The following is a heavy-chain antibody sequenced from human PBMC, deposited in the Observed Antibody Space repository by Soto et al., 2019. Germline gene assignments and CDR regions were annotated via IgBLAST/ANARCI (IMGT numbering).Heavy chain of an antibody. Sequence: SGPTLVNPTQPLTLTCTFSGFSLSTSGVGVGWIRQPPGKALEWLALIYWNDDKRYSPSLKSRLTITKDTSKNQVVLTMTNMDPVDTATYYCAHLDRWIAAAGQEYFQHWGQGTLVTVSS. J-gene: IGHJ1*01. CDR2: IYWNDDK. CDR3: AHLDRWIAAAGQEYFQH. D-gene: IGHD6-13*01. CDR1: GFSLSTSGVG. V-gene: IGHV2-5*01.